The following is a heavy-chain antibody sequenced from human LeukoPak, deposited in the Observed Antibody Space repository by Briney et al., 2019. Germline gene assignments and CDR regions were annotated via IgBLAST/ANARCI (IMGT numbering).Heavy chain of an antibody. Sequence: SETLSLTCTVSSGSISSDYWSWIRQPPGKGLEWIGYISYSGSANYNPSLKTRVTISIDKSKNQFSLKMTSVTAADTAVYYCARTLRGQNYYGYLDYWGQGTLVTASS. CDR2: ISYSGSA. J-gene: IGHJ4*02. V-gene: IGHV4-59*01. D-gene: IGHD4-17*01. CDR1: SGSISSDY. CDR3: ARTLRGQNYYGYLDY.